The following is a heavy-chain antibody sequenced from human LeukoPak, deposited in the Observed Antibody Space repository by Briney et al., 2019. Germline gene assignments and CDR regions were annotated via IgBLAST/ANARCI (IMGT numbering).Heavy chain of an antibody. J-gene: IGHJ6*03. CDR3: ARGPPDYDFWSGYYRGHYYYYYMDV. CDR2: INPSGGST. D-gene: IGHD3-3*01. Sequence: ASVKVSCKASGYTFINYDINWVRQATGQGLEWMGIINPSGGSTSYAQKFQGRVTMTRDMSTSTVYMELSSLRSEDTAVYYCARGPPDYDFWSGYYRGHYYYYYMDVWGKGTTVTVSS. CDR1: GYTFINYD. V-gene: IGHV1-46*01.